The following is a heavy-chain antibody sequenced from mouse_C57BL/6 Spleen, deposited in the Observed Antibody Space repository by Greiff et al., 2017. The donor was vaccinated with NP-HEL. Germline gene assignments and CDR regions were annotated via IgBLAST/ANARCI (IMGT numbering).Heavy chain of an antibody. J-gene: IGHJ3*01. Sequence: QVQLQQPGAELVKPGASVKLSCKASGYTFTSYWMHWVKQSPGQGLEWIGIIHPDSGSTNYNEKFKSKAILTIDKSSSTAYMQLSRLTSEDSAVYYCARGDGYSFAYWGQGTLVTVSA. CDR3: ARGDGYSFAY. CDR2: IHPDSGST. D-gene: IGHD2-3*01. CDR1: GYTFTSYW. V-gene: IGHV1-64*01.